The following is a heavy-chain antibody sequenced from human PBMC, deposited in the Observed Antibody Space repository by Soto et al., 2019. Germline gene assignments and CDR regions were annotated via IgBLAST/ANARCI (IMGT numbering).Heavy chain of an antibody. CDR2: IYWDDDN. CDR3: THGSGWLSDF. CDR1: GFSHSSTAVG. D-gene: IGHD6-19*01. V-gene: IGHV2-5*02. J-gene: IGHJ4*02. Sequence: QITLKESGPTLVKHTQPLTLTCTFSGFSHSSTAVGVNWIRQPPGKALEWLALIYWDDDNQYSPSLKSRLTITRDTSINQMVLTMTNMDPVDTATYYSTHGSGWLSDFWGQGTRLTVAS.